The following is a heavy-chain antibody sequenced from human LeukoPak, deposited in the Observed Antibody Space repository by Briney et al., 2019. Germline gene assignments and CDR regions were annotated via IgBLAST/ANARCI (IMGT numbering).Heavy chain of an antibody. V-gene: IGHV3-48*01. Sequence: GGSLRLSCAASGFTFSNYNMNWVRQAPGKGLEWVSYISSSSNTKYYADSVKGRFTISRDNAKNSLYLQMNSLRAEDTAVYYCATESGTYSGTCFDYWGQGNLVTVSS. D-gene: IGHD1-26*01. CDR3: ATESGTYSGTCFDY. J-gene: IGHJ4*02. CDR1: GFTFSNYN. CDR2: ISSSSNTK.